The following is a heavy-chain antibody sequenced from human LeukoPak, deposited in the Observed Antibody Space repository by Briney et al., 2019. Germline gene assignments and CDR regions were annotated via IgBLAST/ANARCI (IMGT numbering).Heavy chain of an antibody. D-gene: IGHD2/OR15-2a*01. J-gene: IGHJ6*03. Sequence: GSSVKVSCKASGGTFSSYAISWVRQAPGQGLEWMGGIIPIFGTANYSQKFQGRVTITADESTSTAYMELSSLHSEATAVYYRSRSPFPTPHSAYYYRDVWGKGTTVTVSS. CDR3: SRSPFPTPHSAYYYRDV. V-gene: IGHV1-69*01. CDR2: IIPIFGTA. CDR1: GGTFSSYA.